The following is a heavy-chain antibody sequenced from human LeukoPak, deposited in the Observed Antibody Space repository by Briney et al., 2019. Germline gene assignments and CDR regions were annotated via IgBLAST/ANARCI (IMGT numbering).Heavy chain of an antibody. CDR3: ARDLVAGTVTTSRAY. CDR1: GFTFSSYS. CDR2: ISSTTSTI. Sequence: GGSLRLSCAASGFTFSSYSMNWVRQAPGKGLEWVSYISSTTSTIYYADSVKGRFTISRDNAKNSPYLQMTSLRAEDTAVYYCARDLVAGTVTTSRAYWGQGTLVTVSS. J-gene: IGHJ4*02. D-gene: IGHD4-17*01. V-gene: IGHV3-48*01.